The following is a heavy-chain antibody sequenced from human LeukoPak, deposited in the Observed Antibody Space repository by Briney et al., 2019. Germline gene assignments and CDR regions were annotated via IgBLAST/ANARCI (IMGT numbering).Heavy chain of an antibody. J-gene: IGHJ4*02. CDR2: IYYSGST. D-gene: IGHD6-19*01. Sequence: SETLSLTCTVSGGSISSSSYYWGWIRQPPGKGLEWIGSIYYSGSTYYNLSLKSRVTISVDTSKNQFSLKLSSVTAADTAVYYCARSGYSSGWPPYWGQGTLVTVSS. V-gene: IGHV4-39*01. CDR3: ARSGYSSGWPPY. CDR1: GGSISSSSYY.